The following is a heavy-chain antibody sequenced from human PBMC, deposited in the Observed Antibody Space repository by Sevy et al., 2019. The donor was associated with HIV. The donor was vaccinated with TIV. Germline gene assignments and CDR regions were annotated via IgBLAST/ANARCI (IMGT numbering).Heavy chain of an antibody. Sequence: GGSLRLSCAGSGLSVSDNYMNWVRQAPGKGLELVSVFYSNGRTYYADSVKGRITISRDNSKNTLFLRMSNLSPEDTAVYYCARDRYYDASGYYYYYYGMDVWGQGTTVTVSS. J-gene: IGHJ6*02. V-gene: IGHV3-66*01. CDR2: FYSNGRT. CDR3: ARDRYYDASGYYYYYYGMDV. D-gene: IGHD3-22*01. CDR1: GLSVSDNY.